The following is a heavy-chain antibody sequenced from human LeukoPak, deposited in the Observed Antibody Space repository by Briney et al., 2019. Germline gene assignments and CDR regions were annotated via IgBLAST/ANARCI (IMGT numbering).Heavy chain of an antibody. V-gene: IGHV4-4*07. J-gene: IGHJ2*01. CDR1: GGSISSYY. Sequence: PSETLSLTCTVSGGSISSYYWSWIRQPAGKGLEWIGRIYTSGGTNCNPSLKSRVTMSVDTSKNQFSLKLSSVTAADTAVYYCARDLRQRDWYFDLWGRGTLVTVSS. CDR2: IYTSGGT. CDR3: ARDLRQRDWYFDL.